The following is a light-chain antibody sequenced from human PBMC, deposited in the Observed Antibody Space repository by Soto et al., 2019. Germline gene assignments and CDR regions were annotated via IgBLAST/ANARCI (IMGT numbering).Light chain of an antibody. V-gene: IGKV3-11*01. CDR3: QEGTYWPA. Sequence: EIVLTQSRTMLSLSPGLKSTLACRASQSVSGSLGWYQQKPGQAPRTIIYDASVRATGIPARFSGSGSGTDFTLTISSLQPEDFAVYDCQEGTYWPAFGGGTKVDI. CDR2: DAS. CDR1: QSVSGS. J-gene: IGKJ4*01.